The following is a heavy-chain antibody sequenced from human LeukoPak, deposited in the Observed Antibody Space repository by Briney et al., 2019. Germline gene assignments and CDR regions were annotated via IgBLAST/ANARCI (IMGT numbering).Heavy chain of an antibody. CDR1: GFTFSGSA. CDR2: IRSKANSYAT. V-gene: IGHV3-73*01. D-gene: IGHD3-9*01. CDR3: ARGQGDYDILTSAPYYYFDY. J-gene: IGHJ4*02. Sequence: GGSLRLSCAASGFTFSGSAMHWVRQASGKGLEWVGRIRSKANSYATAYAASVKGRFTISRDDSKNTAYLQMNSLKTEDTAVYYCARGQGDYDILTSAPYYYFDYWGQGTLVTVSS.